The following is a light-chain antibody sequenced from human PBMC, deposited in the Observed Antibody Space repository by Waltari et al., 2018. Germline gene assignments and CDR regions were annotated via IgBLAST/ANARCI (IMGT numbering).Light chain of an antibody. Sequence: EIVLTQSPGSLSLSPGERATLSCRASQSVSRALAWYQQTPVPAPMLLIYAASTRATGVPDRFSGSGSGTDFSLTISRLDPEDFAVYYCQHYVNLPVTFGQETKVEI. V-gene: IGKV3-20*01. CDR3: QHYVNLPVT. CDR2: AAS. J-gene: IGKJ1*01. CDR1: QSVSRA.